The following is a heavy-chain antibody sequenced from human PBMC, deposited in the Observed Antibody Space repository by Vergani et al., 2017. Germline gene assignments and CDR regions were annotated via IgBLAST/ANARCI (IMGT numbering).Heavy chain of an antibody. Sequence: QVQLQESGPGLVKPSETLSLTCTVSGDSVISTDYHWGWIRQPPGKGLEWIGSMDYSGSTSYNPSLESRISISFETPKNQFSLVLTSVTAADTAVYYCASKRGACRAAYCHSYDFWGPGTLVGVSS. J-gene: IGHJ4*02. V-gene: IGHV4-39*01. CDR1: GDSVISTDYH. CDR2: MDYSGST. CDR3: ASKRGACRAAYCHSYDF. D-gene: IGHD2-15*01.